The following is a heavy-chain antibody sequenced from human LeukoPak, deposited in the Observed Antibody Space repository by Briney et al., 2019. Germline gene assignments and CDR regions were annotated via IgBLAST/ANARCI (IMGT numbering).Heavy chain of an antibody. D-gene: IGHD2-2*01. V-gene: IGHV3-7*01. CDR2: IKQDGSEK. CDR3: ARDDCSSISCYHNWFDP. J-gene: IGHJ5*02. CDR1: GFTFSSYW. Sequence: GRSLRLSCAASGFTFSSYWMSWGRQAPGKGLEWVANIKQDGSEKYYVDSVKGRFTISRDNAKNSLYLQMNSLRAEDTAVYYCARDDCSSISCYHNWFDPWGQGTLVTVSS.